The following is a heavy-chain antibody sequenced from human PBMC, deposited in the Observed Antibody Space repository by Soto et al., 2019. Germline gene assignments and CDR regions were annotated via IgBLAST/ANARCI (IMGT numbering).Heavy chain of an antibody. J-gene: IGHJ5*02. Sequence: ASVKVSCKASGYTFTSYGIHWVRQAPGQRLEWMGWINAANGDTKYSPKFQGRVTITRDTSASTAYMELSSLRSEDTAVYYCVRRHVSATGIDWFDPWRHGTLATVSS. V-gene: IGHV1-3*01. CDR1: GYTFTSYG. CDR2: INAANGDT. CDR3: VRRHVSATGIDWFDP. D-gene: IGHD6-13*01.